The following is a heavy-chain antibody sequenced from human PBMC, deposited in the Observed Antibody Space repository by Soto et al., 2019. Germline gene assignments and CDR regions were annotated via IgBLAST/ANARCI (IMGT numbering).Heavy chain of an antibody. J-gene: IGHJ6*02. CDR1: GGTFSSYA. D-gene: IGHD2-2*01. CDR2: IIPIFGTA. Sequence: QVQLVQSGAEVKKPGSSVKVSCKASGGTFSSYAISWVRQAPGQGLEWMGGIIPIFGTANYAQKFQGRVTITADESTSTAYMELSILRSEDTAVYDCARVPKVVPAAMGEGTDSYYYYYGMDVWGQGTTVTVSS. CDR3: ARVPKVVPAAMGEGTDSYYYYYGMDV. V-gene: IGHV1-69*01.